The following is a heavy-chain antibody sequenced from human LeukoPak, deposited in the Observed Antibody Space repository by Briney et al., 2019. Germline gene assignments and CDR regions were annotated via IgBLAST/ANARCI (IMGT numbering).Heavy chain of an antibody. J-gene: IGHJ3*02. Sequence: SETLSLTCTVSGGSISSTNYYWGWIRQPPGKRLEWIASIYYSGSTYYNPSLKSRVTISVDTSKNQFSLKLSSVAAADTAVYYCARKSGRYVPADIWGQGTMVTVSS. CDR3: ARKSGRYVPADI. CDR1: GGSISSTNYY. D-gene: IGHD1-26*01. CDR2: IYYSGST. V-gene: IGHV4-39*01.